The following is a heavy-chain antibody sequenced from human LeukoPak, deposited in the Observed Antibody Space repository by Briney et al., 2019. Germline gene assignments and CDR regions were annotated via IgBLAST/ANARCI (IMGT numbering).Heavy chain of an antibody. CDR1: GGTFSSYA. CDR3: ARVHSSGWSGVDY. CDR2: IIPIFGTA. D-gene: IGHD6-19*01. Sequence: SVKVSCKASGGTFSSYAISWVRQAPEQGLEWMGGIIPIFGTANYAQKFQGRVTITADKSTSTAYMELSSLRSEDTAVYYCARVHSSGWSGVDYWGQGTLVTVSS. V-gene: IGHV1-69*06. J-gene: IGHJ4*02.